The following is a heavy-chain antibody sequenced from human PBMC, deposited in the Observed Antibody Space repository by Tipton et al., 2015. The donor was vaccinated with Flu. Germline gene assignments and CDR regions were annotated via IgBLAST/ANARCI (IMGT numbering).Heavy chain of an antibody. J-gene: IGHJ4*02. D-gene: IGHD5-12*01. CDR1: GFAVSSNF. Sequence: SLRLSCAASGFAVSSNFVSWVRQAPGKGLEWVSNIRGSGGRGAGTYYADSVKGRFSISRDNSKNTLYLQMNSLRAEDTAIYYCTKVIPEIVAGLDYWGQGTLVTVSS. CDR3: TKVIPEIVAGLDY. V-gene: IGHV3-23*01. CDR2: IRGSGGRGAGT.